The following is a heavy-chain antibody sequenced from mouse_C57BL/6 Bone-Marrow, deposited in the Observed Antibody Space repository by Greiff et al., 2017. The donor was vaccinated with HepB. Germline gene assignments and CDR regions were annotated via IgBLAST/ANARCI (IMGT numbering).Heavy chain of an antibody. Sequence: EVQLQESGPGLVKPSQSLSLTCSVTGYSITSGYYWNWIRQFPGNKLEWMGYISYDGSNNYNPSLKNRISITRDTSKNQFFLKLNSVTTEDTATYYCARGNYGSSYYFDYWGKGTTLTVSS. CDR3: ARGNYGSSYYFDY. D-gene: IGHD1-1*01. CDR2: ISYDGSN. V-gene: IGHV3-6*01. J-gene: IGHJ2*01. CDR1: GYSITSGYY.